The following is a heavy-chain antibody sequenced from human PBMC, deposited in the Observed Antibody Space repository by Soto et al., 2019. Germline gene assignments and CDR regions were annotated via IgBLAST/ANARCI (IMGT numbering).Heavy chain of an antibody. CDR1: GFPFSSYA. V-gene: IGHV3-48*02. D-gene: IGHD5-12*01. CDR2: INSGSSTI. Sequence: EVQLVESGGGLVQPGGSLRLSCAASGFPFSSYAMNWVRQAPGKGLEWVSYINSGSSTIYYADSAKGRFTIYRDNAKNSLYLQMNSLRDEDTAVYFCVRDRGYTGYDLQYWGQGDLVAVSS. CDR3: VRDRGYTGYDLQY. J-gene: IGHJ4*02.